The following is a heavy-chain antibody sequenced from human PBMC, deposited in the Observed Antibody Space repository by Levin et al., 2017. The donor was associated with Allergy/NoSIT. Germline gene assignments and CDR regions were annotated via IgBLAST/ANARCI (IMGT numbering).Heavy chain of an antibody. CDR1: GFSLRTSGVS. D-gene: IGHD3-10*01. CDR3: AHGSGVLLGFGELFRY. V-gene: IGHV2-5*01. CDR2: IYWNDDK. J-gene: IGHJ4*02. Sequence: SGPTLVKPTQTLTLTCSCSGFSLRTSGVSVGWIRQSPGRALEWLAFIYWNDDKHYSPSLKNRLTIPRDTVQNQVVLTMTNMDPADTSTYYCAHGSGVLLGFGELFRYWGQGTLVTVSS.